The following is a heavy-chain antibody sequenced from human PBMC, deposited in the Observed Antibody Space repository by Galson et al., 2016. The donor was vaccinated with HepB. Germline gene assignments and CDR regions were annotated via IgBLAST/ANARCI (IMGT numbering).Heavy chain of an antibody. J-gene: IGHJ6*03. CDR1: GFSVSSGY. CDR3: ARDPSEGYYYMDV. V-gene: IGHV3-53*01. D-gene: IGHD6-6*01. Sequence: SLRLSCAASGFSVSSGYMNWVRQAPGKGLEWVSVLYSGGNSYYTDSAKGRFTISRDNSENTLYLQMNSLRGEDTAVYYCARDPSEGYYYMDVWGKGTTVTVSS. CDR2: LYSGGNS.